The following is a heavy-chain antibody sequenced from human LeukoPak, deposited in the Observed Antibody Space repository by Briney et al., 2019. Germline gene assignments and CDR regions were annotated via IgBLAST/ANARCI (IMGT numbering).Heavy chain of an antibody. CDR1: GYTFTSYG. V-gene: IGHV1-18*01. J-gene: IGHJ5*02. CDR2: ISAYNGNT. CDR3: ARDVSTYFGANWFDP. D-gene: IGHD2-2*01. Sequence: GASVKVSCKASGYTFTSYGISWVRQAPGQGLEWMGWISAYNGNTNYAQKFQGRVTMTRDTSTSTVYMELSSLRSEDTAVYYCARDVSTYFGANWFDPWGQGTLVTVSS.